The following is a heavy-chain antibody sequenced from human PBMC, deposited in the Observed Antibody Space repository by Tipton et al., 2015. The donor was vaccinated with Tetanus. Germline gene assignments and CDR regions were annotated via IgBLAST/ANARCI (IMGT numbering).Heavy chain of an antibody. CDR2: VKNKADGGTT. Sequence: SLRLSCATSGLFFKNAWMNWVRQAPGKGLEWVGRVKNKADGGTTDYSARVKDRFSISRDDSKDTLFLQMDSLKTEDTADYYCTTSGIVGSGYRVGYWGRGTLVVVSS. CDR3: TTSGIVGSGYRVGY. V-gene: IGHV3-15*07. CDR1: GLFFKNAW. D-gene: IGHD1-26*01. J-gene: IGHJ4*02.